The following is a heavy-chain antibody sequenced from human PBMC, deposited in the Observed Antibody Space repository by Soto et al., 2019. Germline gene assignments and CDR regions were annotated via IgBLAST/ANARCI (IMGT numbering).Heavy chain of an antibody. D-gene: IGHD2-15*01. CDR1: GFTFSNYW. Sequence: EVQLVESGGDLVQPGGSLRLSCAASGFTFSNYWMHWVRQTPGKGLVWVSRVNGDGSSTAYADSVRGRFTISRDNAKNTLSLQMSSLRDEDTAVYYCAREFGNTILPLDYWGQGTLVTVSS. J-gene: IGHJ4*02. V-gene: IGHV3-74*01. CDR2: VNGDGSST. CDR3: AREFGNTILPLDY.